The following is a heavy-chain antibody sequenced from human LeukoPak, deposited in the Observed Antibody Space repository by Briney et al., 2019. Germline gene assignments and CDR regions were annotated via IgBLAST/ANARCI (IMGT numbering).Heavy chain of an antibody. D-gene: IGHD1-26*01. V-gene: IGHV3-33*03. J-gene: IGHJ3*02. CDR3: AKGADDSGSYSDAFDI. CDR1: GFTFSSYG. CDR2: IWYDGSNK. Sequence: GGSLRLSCAASGFTFSSYGMHWVRQAPGKGPEWVAVIWYDGSNKYYIDSVKGRFTISRDNSKNTLYLQMNSLRDEDTAVYYCAKGADDSGSYSDAFDIWGQGTMVTVSS.